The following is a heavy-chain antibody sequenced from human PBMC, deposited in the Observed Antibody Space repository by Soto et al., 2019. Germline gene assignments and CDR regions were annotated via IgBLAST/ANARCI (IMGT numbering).Heavy chain of an antibody. D-gene: IGHD1-7*01. CDR1: GGSISSYY. CDR2: IYYSGST. Sequence: SETLSLNCTVSGGSISSYYWSWIRQPPGKGLERIGYIYYSGSTNYNPSLKSRVTISVDTSKNQFSLKLSSVTAADTAVYYCAREGVTGTTDPRWGQGTLVTVSS. V-gene: IGHV4-59*01. J-gene: IGHJ4*02. CDR3: AREGVTGTTDPR.